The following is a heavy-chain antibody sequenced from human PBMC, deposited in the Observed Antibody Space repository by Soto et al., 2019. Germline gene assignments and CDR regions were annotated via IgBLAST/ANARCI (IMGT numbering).Heavy chain of an antibody. CDR3: AGGGVRGVITRTRDYYGMDV. V-gene: IGHV5-51*01. D-gene: IGHD3-10*01. Sequence: GESLKISCKGSGYAFTSYWIDWVRQMPGKGLEWMGTIYPGDSDTRYSPSFQGQVTISADKSISTAYLQWSSLKASDTAMYYCAGGGVRGVITRTRDYYGMDVWGQGTTVTVSS. J-gene: IGHJ6*02. CDR2: IYPGDSDT. CDR1: GYAFTSYW.